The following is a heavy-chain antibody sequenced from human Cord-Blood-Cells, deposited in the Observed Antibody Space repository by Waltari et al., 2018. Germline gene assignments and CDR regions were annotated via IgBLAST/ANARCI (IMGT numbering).Heavy chain of an antibody. D-gene: IGHD6-13*01. Sequence: QVQLVQSGAEVKKPGSSVKVSCKASGGTFSSYAISWVRQAPGQGLEWMGGISPIFGTANYAQKFQGRVTITADESTSTAYMELSSLRSEDTAVYYCARAGVVLYSSSFDYWGQGTLVTVSS. CDR1: GGTFSSYA. CDR3: ARAGVVLYSSSFDY. CDR2: ISPIFGTA. J-gene: IGHJ4*02. V-gene: IGHV1-69*01.